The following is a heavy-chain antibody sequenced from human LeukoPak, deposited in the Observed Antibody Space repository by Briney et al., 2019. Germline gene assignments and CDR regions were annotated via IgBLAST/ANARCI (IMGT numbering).Heavy chain of an antibody. Sequence: SETLSLTCTVSGGSISSGSYYWSWIRQPAGKGLGWIGRIYTSGSTNYNPSLKSRVTISVDTSKNQFSLKLSSVTAADTALYYCAREDDIFTGYQLPYFDYWGQGTLVTVSS. CDR3: AREDDIFTGYQLPYFDY. J-gene: IGHJ4*02. V-gene: IGHV4-61*02. CDR1: GGSISSGSYY. D-gene: IGHD3-9*01. CDR2: IYTSGST.